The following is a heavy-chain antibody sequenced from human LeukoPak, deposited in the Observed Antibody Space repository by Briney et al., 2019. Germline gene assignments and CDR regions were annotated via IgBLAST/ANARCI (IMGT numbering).Heavy chain of an antibody. J-gene: IGHJ4*02. CDR1: GDSVSSNSAA. Sequence: SQTLSLTCAISGDSVSSNSAAWNWIRQSPSRGLEWLGRTSYRSKWYYDSAVSVKSRITINPDTSKNQFSLQLNSVTPEDTAVYYCARENTLVRGTRNPFDYWGRGTLVTVSS. CDR3: ARENTLVRGTRNPFDY. V-gene: IGHV6-1*01. D-gene: IGHD3-10*01. CDR2: TSYRSKWYY.